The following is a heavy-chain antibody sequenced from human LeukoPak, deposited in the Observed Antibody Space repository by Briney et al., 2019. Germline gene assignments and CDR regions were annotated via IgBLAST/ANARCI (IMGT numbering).Heavy chain of an antibody. D-gene: IGHD2-2*01. CDR1: GDSISSGHW. J-gene: IGHJ6*02. CDR3: ARDCISTSCPPPNYYYSMDV. V-gene: IGHV4-4*02. CDR2: IYHSGST. Sequence: SETLPLTCAVSGDSISSGHWWSWVRQPPGKGLEWIGEIYHSGSTNYKPSLKTRVTISVDKSKNQFSLKLSSVTAADTAVYYCARDCISTSCPPPNYYYSMDVWGQGTTVTVSS.